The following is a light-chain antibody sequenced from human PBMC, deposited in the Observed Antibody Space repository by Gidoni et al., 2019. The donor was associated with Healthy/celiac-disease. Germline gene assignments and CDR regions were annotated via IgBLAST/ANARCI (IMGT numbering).Light chain of an antibody. J-gene: IGKJ1*01. CDR1: QSVGSSY. Sequence: EIVLTQSPGTLALSPGERATLSCRASQSVGSSYLAWYQRKPGQAPRLLIFGASSRATGIPDRFSGSGSGTDFTLTISRLESEDFAVYYCQQYCTSPETFGQGTKVEI. CDR3: QQYCTSPET. CDR2: GAS. V-gene: IGKV3-20*01.